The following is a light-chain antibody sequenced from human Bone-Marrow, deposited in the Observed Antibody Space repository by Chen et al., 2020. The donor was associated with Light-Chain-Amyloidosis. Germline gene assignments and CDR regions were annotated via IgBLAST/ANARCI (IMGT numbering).Light chain of an antibody. CDR3: QVWDSTSDRVV. CDR2: NYS. CDR1: NIGRKS. V-gene: IGLV3-21*04. Sequence: YVLTQAPSVSVAPGKTARITCGGNNIGRKSVHWYQQKPGQAPVVVIYNYSDRPSGIPERCSGSNSGNTATLTISRVEAGDEADYYCQVWDSTSDRVVFGGGTKLTVL. J-gene: IGLJ2*01.